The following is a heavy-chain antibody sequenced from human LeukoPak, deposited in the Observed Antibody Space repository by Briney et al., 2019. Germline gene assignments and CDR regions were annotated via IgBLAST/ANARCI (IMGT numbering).Heavy chain of an antibody. D-gene: IGHD1-26*01. CDR2: INPNSGGT. CDR3: ARDVAPGIVGATWGLDY. J-gene: IGHJ4*02. Sequence: ASVKVSCKASGYTFTSYGISWVRQAPGQGLEWMGWINPNSGGTNYAQKFQGRVTMTRDTSISTAYMELSRLRSDDTAVYYCARDVAPGIVGATWGLDYWGQGTLVTVSS. V-gene: IGHV1-2*02. CDR1: GYTFTSYG.